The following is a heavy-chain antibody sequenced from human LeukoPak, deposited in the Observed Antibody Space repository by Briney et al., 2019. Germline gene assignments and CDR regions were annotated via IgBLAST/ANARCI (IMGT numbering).Heavy chain of an antibody. D-gene: IGHD2-8*01. Sequence: GGSLRLSCAASGFTFSSYAMSWVRQAPGKGLEWVSAISGSGGSTYYADSVKGRFTISRDNAKNSLYLQMNSLRAKDTAVYYCARVSLGYCTNGVCYTTDYWGQGTLVTVSS. V-gene: IGHV3-23*01. J-gene: IGHJ4*02. CDR1: GFTFSSYA. CDR2: ISGSGGST. CDR3: ARVSLGYCTNGVCYTTDY.